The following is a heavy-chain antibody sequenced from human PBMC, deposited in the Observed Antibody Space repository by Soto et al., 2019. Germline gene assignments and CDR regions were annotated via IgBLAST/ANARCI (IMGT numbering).Heavy chain of an antibody. D-gene: IGHD1-1*01. CDR1: GASISGFN. Sequence: ETLSLTCTVSGASISGFNWSWIRKSAGKGLEWIGRIYATGTTDYNPSLKSRVMMSVDTSKKQFSLKLRSVTAADTAVYYCVRDGTKTLRDWFDPWGQGISVTIS. CDR2: IYATGTT. J-gene: IGHJ5*02. CDR3: VRDGTKTLRDWFDP. V-gene: IGHV4-4*07.